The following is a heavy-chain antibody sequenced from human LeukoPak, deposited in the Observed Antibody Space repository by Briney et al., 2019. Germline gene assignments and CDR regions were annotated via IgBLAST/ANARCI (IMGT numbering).Heavy chain of an antibody. V-gene: IGHV3-7*03. CDR3: AKGFLVSCSGTRCYPLDH. J-gene: IGHJ4*02. CDR1: GFTFSNYW. D-gene: IGHD2-15*01. Sequence: GGSLRLSCAASGFTFSNYWMSWVRQAPGKGLEWVAHINQDGSEEHYMDSVKARFIISRDNAKNSLSLQMDSLRAEDTAVYYCAKGFLVSCSGTRCYPLDHWGQGTPVTVSS. CDR2: INQDGSEE.